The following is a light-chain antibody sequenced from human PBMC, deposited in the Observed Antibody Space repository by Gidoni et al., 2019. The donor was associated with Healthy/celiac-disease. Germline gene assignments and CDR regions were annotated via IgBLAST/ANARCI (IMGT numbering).Light chain of an antibody. V-gene: IGLV2-14*03. CDR1: SSDVGGYNY. CDR3: SSYTSSITWV. J-gene: IGLJ3*02. Sequence: QSITISCTGTSSDVGGYNYVSWYQQHPGKAPKRMIYDVSNRPSGVSNRFSGSKSGNTASLTISGLQAEAEADYYCSSYTSSITWVFGGGTKLTVL. CDR2: DVS.